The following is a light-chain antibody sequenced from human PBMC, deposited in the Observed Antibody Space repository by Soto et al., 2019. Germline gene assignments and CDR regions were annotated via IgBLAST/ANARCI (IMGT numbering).Light chain of an antibody. CDR2: GAS. CDR1: QSVRSN. CDR3: QQYNNWPPT. J-gene: IGKJ1*01. V-gene: IGKV3-15*01. Sequence: EIVMTQSPATLSESPGERATLSCRASQSVRSNLACYQQKPGQAPRLLNYGASTRAPGLPARFSGSGSGPEFTLSIGSLQSEDFAVYYCQQYNNWPPTFGQGTKVDIK.